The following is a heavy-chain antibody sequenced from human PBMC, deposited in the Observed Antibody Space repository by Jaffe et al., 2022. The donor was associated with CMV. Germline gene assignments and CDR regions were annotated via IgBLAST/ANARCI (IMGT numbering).Heavy chain of an antibody. CDR1: GYTFTSYD. Sequence: QVQLVQSGAEVKKPGASVKVSCKASGYTFTSYDINWVRQATGQGLEWMGWMNPNSGNTGYAQKFQGRVTMTRNTSISTAYMELSSLRSEDTAVYYCARGWPPYYYDSSGYPAGYYYGMDVWGQGTTVTVSS. J-gene: IGHJ6*02. CDR3: ARGWPPYYYDSSGYPAGYYYGMDV. D-gene: IGHD3-22*01. CDR2: MNPNSGNT. V-gene: IGHV1-8*01.